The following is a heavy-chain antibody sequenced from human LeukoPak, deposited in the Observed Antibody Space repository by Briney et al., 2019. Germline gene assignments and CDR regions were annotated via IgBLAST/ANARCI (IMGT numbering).Heavy chain of an antibody. CDR1: GGTISGHY. Sequence: SETLSLTCTVSGGTISGHYWTWVRQPPGKGLEWIGQIHYSGKADYNPSLRSRINVSVDMSKNQMSLKVNSVTAADTAVYYCARFGVDYDMDVWGQGTTVTVS. CDR3: ARFGVDYDMDV. J-gene: IGHJ6*02. D-gene: IGHD3-16*01. CDR2: IHYSGKA. V-gene: IGHV4-59*11.